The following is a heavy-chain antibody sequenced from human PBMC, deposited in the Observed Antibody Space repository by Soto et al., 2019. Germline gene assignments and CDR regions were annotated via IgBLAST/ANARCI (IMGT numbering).Heavy chain of an antibody. CDR1: GGTPSSYA. J-gene: IGHJ4*02. V-gene: IGHV1-69*01. Sequence: QVQVVQSGAEVKKPGSSVRVSCKASGGTPSSYAITWMRQAPGQGLEWMGGIIPILDTTDYAQKFQGRVTFTADESTSTVYMELSSLTSEDTAVYYCASGGTTVNRRFDFWGQGTLVTVSS. CDR2: IIPILDTT. D-gene: IGHD4-4*01. CDR3: ASGGTTVNRRFDF.